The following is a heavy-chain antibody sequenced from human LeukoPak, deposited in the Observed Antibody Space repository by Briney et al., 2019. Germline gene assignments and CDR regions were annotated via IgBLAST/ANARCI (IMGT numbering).Heavy chain of an antibody. CDR1: GFTFSKYA. J-gene: IGHJ3*02. V-gene: IGHV3-23*01. D-gene: IGHD4-17*01. Sequence: SGGSLRLSCAASGFTFSKYAMSWVRQAPGKGLEWVSAISGSDGNTFYADSVKGRFTISRDNAKNSLYLQMNSLRAEDTAVYYCARVDYGAYASFDIWGQGTMVTVSS. CDR3: ARVDYGAYASFDI. CDR2: ISGSDGNT.